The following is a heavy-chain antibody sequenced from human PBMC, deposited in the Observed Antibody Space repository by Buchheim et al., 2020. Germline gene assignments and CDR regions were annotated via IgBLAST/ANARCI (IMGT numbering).Heavy chain of an antibody. J-gene: IGHJ6*02. CDR3: AREGLGIVPAAFYYYYGMDV. D-gene: IGHD2-2*01. Sequence: EVQLVESGGGLVQPGGSLRLSCAASGFTFSSYWMSWVRQAPGKGLEWVANIKQDGSEKYYVDSVKGRFTISRDNAKNSLYLQMNSLRAEDTAVYYCAREGLGIVPAAFYYYYGMDVWGQGTT. V-gene: IGHV3-7*01. CDR1: GFTFSSYW. CDR2: IKQDGSEK.